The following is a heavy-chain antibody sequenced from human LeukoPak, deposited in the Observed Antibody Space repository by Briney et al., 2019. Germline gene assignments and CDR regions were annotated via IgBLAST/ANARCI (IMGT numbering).Heavy chain of an antibody. CDR3: ARGVTIFGGGFDY. CDR1: GYTFTSYD. Sequence: ASVKVSCKASGYTFTSYDINWVRQATGQGLEWMGWMNPNSGNTDYAHKFQGRVTITRNTSISTAYMELSSLRSEDTAVYYCARGVTIFGGGFDYWGQGTLVTVSS. D-gene: IGHD3-3*01. J-gene: IGHJ4*02. CDR2: MNPNSGNT. V-gene: IGHV1-8*03.